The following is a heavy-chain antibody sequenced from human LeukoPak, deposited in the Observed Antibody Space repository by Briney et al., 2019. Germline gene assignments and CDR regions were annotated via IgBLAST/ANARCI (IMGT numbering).Heavy chain of an antibody. CDR1: GFTFSSYG. CDR2: ISGSGGST. J-gene: IGHJ4*02. V-gene: IGHV3-23*01. Sequence: GGSLRLSCAASGFTFSSYGMSWVRQAPGKGLEWVSAISGSGGSTYYADSVKGRFTISRDNSKNTLYLQMNSLRAEDTAVYYCAKVRPYYYDSSGYSDYWGQGTLVTVSS. D-gene: IGHD3-22*01. CDR3: AKVRPYYYDSSGYSDY.